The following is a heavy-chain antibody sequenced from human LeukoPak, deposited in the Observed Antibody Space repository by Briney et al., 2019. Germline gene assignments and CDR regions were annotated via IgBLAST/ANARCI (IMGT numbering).Heavy chain of an antibody. CDR1: GGSFSGYN. CDR2: INHSGST. V-gene: IGHV4-34*01. CDR3: ASCIPPTPRTSCHNDY. D-gene: IGHD2-2*01. J-gene: IGHJ4*02. Sequence: SETLSLTCAVYGGSFSGYNWSWIRKPPGKGLEWMGEINHSGSTNYNPSLKSRVTISVDTSKNQFSLKLSSVTAAGTAVYYCASCIPPTPRTSCHNDYWGQGTLVTVSS.